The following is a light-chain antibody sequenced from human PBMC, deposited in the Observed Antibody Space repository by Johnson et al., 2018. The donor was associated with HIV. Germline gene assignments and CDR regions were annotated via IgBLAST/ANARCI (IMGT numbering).Light chain of an antibody. Sequence: QSVLTQPPSVSAAPGQKVTISCSGSSSNIGNNYVSWYQQLPGTAPKLLIYENNKRPSGIPDRFSGSKSGTSATLGITGLQTGDEADYFCGTWARSLCAYVFGTGTNVTVL. CDR1: SSNIGNNY. V-gene: IGLV1-51*02. J-gene: IGLJ1*01. CDR2: ENN. CDR3: GTWARSLCAYV.